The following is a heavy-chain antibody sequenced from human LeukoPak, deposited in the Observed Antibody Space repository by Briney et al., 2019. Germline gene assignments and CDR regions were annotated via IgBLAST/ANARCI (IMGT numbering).Heavy chain of an antibody. CDR1: GFTFSSYA. D-gene: IGHD3-10*01. Sequence: GGSLRLSCAASGFTFSSYAMSWVRQAPGKGLEWLASIDSTSRYIYYTDSVKGRFTISKDNANSSLHLQMNSLRAEDTAVYYCARDLYDYYGSGSYSGYWGQGTLVTVSS. J-gene: IGHJ4*02. CDR2: IDSTSRYI. CDR3: ARDLYDYYGSGSYSGY. V-gene: IGHV3-21*01.